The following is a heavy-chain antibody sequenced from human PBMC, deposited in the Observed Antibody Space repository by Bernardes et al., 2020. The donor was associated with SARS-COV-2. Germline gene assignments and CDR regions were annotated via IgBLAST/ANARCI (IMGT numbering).Heavy chain of an antibody. J-gene: IGHJ6*04. CDR3: ALPPSNYDRYGMGV. CDR1: GYTFTGYY. Sequence: ASVPDSCKASGYTFTGYYIHWVRQAPGQGREWMGWINPNSGGTIYAQKFQGRVTMNRDTSISTAYMELSRLRSDDTGMYFCALPPSNYDRYGMGVGGEGTTVTVSS. CDR2: INPNSGGT. D-gene: IGHD3-22*01. V-gene: IGHV1-2*02.